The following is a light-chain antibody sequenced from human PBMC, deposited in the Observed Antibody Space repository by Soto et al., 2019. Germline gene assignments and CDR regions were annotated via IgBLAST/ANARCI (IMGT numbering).Light chain of an antibody. CDR1: SSDIGAYDY. J-gene: IGLJ3*02. CDR3: SSHGGDKM. V-gene: IGLV2-14*01. Sequence: QSALTQPASLSGSPGQSITISCTGTSSDIGAYDYVSWFQQHPGKAPKLMISEVNNRPSGVSNRFSGSKSGNTASLTVSGLQAEDEADYYCSSHGGDKMFGGGTKLTVL. CDR2: EVN.